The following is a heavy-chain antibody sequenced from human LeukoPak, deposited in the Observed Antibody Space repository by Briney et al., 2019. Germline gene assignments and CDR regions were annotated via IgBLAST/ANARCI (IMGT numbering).Heavy chain of an antibody. J-gene: IGHJ4*02. CDR1: GGSFSGYY. D-gene: IGHD2-15*01. Sequence: SETLSLTCAVYGGSFSGYYWSWIRQPPGKGLEWIGEINHSGSTNYNPSLKSRVTISVGTSKNQFSLKLSSVTAADTAVYYCARDGWYVIDYWGQGTLVTVSS. V-gene: IGHV4-34*01. CDR3: ARDGWYVIDY. CDR2: INHSGST.